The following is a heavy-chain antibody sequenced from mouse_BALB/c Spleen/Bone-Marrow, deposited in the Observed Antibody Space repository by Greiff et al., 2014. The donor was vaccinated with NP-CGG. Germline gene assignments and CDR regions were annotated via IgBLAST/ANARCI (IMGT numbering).Heavy chain of an antibody. CDR1: GFTFTXYF. CDR2: IRNKANGYTT. V-gene: IGHV7-3*02. Sequence: GLVHPGGSLRLSCTTSGFTFTXYFMTXXXXXXXXXXXXXGFIRNKANGYTTEYNPSVKGRFTISRDTSQGILYLXMNTLRAEDSAIYFCARDYSGYFDFWGQGTTLTVSS. CDR3: ARDYSGYFDF. D-gene: IGHD5-1*01. J-gene: IGHJ2*01.